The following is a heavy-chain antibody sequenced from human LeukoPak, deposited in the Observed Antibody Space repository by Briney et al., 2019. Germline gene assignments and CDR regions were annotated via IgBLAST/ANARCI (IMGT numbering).Heavy chain of an antibody. CDR3: ARVCVEMATIHTPPDY. J-gene: IGHJ4*02. Sequence: PSETLSLTCAVYGGSFSGYYWSWLRQPPGKGLEWIGEINHSGSTNYNPSLKSRVTISVDTSKNQFSLKLSSVTAADTAVYYCARVCVEMATIHTPPDYWGQGTLVTVSS. V-gene: IGHV4-34*01. CDR1: GGSFSGYY. D-gene: IGHD5-24*01. CDR2: INHSGST.